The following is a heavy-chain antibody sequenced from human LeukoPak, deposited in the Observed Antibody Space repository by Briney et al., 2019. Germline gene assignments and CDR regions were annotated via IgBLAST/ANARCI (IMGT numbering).Heavy chain of an antibody. D-gene: IGHD6-13*01. CDR2: IYHSGST. J-gene: IGHJ4*02. CDR3: ARLSEYSSSWYFYPDY. V-gene: IGHV4-38-2*02. CDR1: GYSISSGYY. Sequence: SETLSLTCTVSGYSISSGYYWGWIRQPPGKGLEWIGSIYHSGSTYYNPSLKSRVTISVDTSKNQFSLKLSSVTAADTAVYYCARLSEYSSSWYFYPDYWGQGTLVTVSS.